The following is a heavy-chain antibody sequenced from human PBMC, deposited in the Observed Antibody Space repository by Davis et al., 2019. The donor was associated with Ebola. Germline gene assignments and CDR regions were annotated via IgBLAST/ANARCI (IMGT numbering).Heavy chain of an antibody. J-gene: IGHJ5*02. CDR2: INPNSGGT. Sequence: ASVQVPCKASRYTFTGYYMHWVRHAPGQGLEWMGWINPNSGGTNYAQKFQGWVTMTRDTSISTAYTELSRLRSDDTAVYYCAREVGTVTTTWFDPWGQGTLVTVSS. CDR1: RYTFTGYY. CDR3: AREVGTVTTTWFDP. D-gene: IGHD4-17*01. V-gene: IGHV1-2*04.